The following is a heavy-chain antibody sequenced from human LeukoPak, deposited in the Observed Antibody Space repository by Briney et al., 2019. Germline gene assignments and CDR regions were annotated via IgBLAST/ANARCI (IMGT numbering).Heavy chain of an antibody. Sequence: GGSLRLSCAASRFPFSTYAMSWVRQAPGKGLEWVSGIGGSGGSTYYADSVKGRFTISRDNSKNTLYLQMDSLRAEDTAVYYCAKVGSGYDFDYYYYYMDVWGKGTTVTVSS. J-gene: IGHJ6*03. CDR3: AKVGSGYDFDYYYYYMDV. CDR2: IGGSGGST. D-gene: IGHD5-12*01. V-gene: IGHV3-23*01. CDR1: RFPFSTYA.